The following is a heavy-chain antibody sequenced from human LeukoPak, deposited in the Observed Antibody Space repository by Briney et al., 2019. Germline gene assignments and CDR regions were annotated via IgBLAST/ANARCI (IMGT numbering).Heavy chain of an antibody. D-gene: IGHD7-27*01. CDR3: ARDSGADRRYFDL. J-gene: IGHJ2*01. Sequence: GRSLRLSCAASGFTFSSYAMHWVRQAPGKGLEWVAVISYDGSNKYYADSEKGRFTISRDNSKNTLYLQMNSLRAEDTAVYYCARDSGADRRYFDLWGRGTLVTVSS. V-gene: IGHV3-30*04. CDR2: ISYDGSNK. CDR1: GFTFSSYA.